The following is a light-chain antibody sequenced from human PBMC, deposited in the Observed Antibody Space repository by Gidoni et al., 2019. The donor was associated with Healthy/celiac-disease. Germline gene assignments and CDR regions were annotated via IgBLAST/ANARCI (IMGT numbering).Light chain of an antibody. Sequence: ESVLTQSPATLSLSPGERATLSCRASQSVSSYLAWYQQKPGQAPRLLIYDASNRATGLPARFSGSGSGTYFTLPISSLEPEDFAVYSCQQRSHWPPNPWTFGPGTKVEIK. CDR3: QQRSHWPPNPWT. CDR1: QSVSSY. J-gene: IGKJ1*01. CDR2: DAS. V-gene: IGKV3-11*01.